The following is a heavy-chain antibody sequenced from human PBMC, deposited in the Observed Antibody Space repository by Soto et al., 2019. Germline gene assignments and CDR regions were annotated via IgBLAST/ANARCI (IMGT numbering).Heavy chain of an antibody. Sequence: EVQLLESGGGVVQPGGSLRLSCSASGFTFINYAMRWVRQAPGKGLEWVSSISGTGDSTYYADSVRGRFTVSRDNSKNTLYLQMNSLGAEDTAIYYCAKTYSSGAIAHSWGQGTLVTVSS. V-gene: IGHV3-23*01. CDR1: GFTFINYA. CDR3: AKTYSSGAIAHS. J-gene: IGHJ4*02. D-gene: IGHD6-19*01. CDR2: ISGTGDST.